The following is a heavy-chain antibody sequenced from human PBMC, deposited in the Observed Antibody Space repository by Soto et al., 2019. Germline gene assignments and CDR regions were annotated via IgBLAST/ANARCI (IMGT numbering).Heavy chain of an antibody. CDR2: ISSSSTNI. V-gene: IGHV3-21*06. D-gene: IGHD2-8*02. CDR1: EFTFSSHS. Sequence: EVQLVESGGGLVEPGGSLRLSCAASEFTFSSHSMNWVRRAPGKGLEWVSSISSSSTNIYYADSVKGRFTISRDNAKNSLFLQMDSLSAKDTAVYYCAARACTAGICPFDSWGRGTLVTVSS. J-gene: IGHJ4*02. CDR3: AARACTAGICPFDS.